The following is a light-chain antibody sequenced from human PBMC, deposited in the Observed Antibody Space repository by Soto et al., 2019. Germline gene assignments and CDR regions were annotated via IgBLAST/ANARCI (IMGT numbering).Light chain of an antibody. J-gene: IGLJ1*01. CDR3: CSYPTSAYV. CDR1: SSDVGAYNY. CDR2: DVS. Sequence: QSVLTQPRSVSGSPGQSVTISCTGTSSDVGAYNYVSWYQQHPAKAPNLMIYDVSKRPSGVPDRFSGSKSGNTASLTISGLQAEDEGDYYCCSYPTSAYVFGTGIKVTVL. V-gene: IGLV2-11*01.